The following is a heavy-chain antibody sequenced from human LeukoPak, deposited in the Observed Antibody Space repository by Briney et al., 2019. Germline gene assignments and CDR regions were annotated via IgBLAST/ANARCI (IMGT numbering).Heavy chain of an antibody. V-gene: IGHV4-34*01. D-gene: IGHD6-13*01. Sequence: SETLSLTCAVYGGSFSGYYWSWIRQPPGKGLEWIGEINHSGSTNYNPSLKSRVTISVDTSKNQFSLKLSSVTAADTAAYYCARAVAAAGQFDYWGQGTLVTVSS. J-gene: IGHJ4*02. CDR2: INHSGST. CDR1: GGSFSGYY. CDR3: ARAVAAAGQFDY.